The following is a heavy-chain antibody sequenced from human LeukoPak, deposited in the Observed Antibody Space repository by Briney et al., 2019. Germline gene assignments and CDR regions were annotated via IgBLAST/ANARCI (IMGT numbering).Heavy chain of an antibody. CDR1: GVSISSYY. D-gene: IGHD1-26*01. Sequence: SETLSFTCTVSGVSISSYYWSWIRQPPGKGLEGIGYIYYSGSTNYNPSLKSRVTISVDTCKNQFSLKLSSVTAADTAVYYCARGSGSYVHYFDYWGQGTLVTVFS. V-gene: IGHV4-59*01. J-gene: IGHJ4*02. CDR3: ARGSGSYVHYFDY. CDR2: IYYSGST.